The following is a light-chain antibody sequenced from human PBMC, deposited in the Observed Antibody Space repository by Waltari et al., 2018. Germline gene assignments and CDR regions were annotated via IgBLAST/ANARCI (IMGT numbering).Light chain of an antibody. Sequence: DVVMTQSPLSLAVTLGQPASISCRSSQSLVHSTGNTHLKWYLQRPGQSPRRLIYNGFTRDSGVPDRVSGSGSGTDFTLMISRVEAEDVGVYYCMQSTHWPLTFGGGTKEEIK. V-gene: IGKV2-30*02. CDR3: MQSTHWPLT. CDR1: QSLVHSTGNTH. J-gene: IGKJ4*01. CDR2: NGF.